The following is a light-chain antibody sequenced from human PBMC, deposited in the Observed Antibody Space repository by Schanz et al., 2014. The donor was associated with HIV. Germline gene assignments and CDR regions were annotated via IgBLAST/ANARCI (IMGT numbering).Light chain of an antibody. CDR1: NNDIGSYTY. V-gene: IGLV2-8*01. Sequence: QSALTQPASVSGSPGQSITVSCTGSNNDIGSYTYVAWYQQYPGKAPKLVVYGVFDRPSGVPDRFSGSKSGNTASLTVSGLQADDEADYYCSSYAGSNVAFGGGTKLTVL. CDR2: GVF. CDR3: SSYAGSNVA. J-gene: IGLJ2*01.